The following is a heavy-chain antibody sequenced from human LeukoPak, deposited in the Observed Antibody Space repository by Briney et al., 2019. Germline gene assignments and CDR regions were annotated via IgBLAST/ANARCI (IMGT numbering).Heavy chain of an antibody. Sequence: PSETLSLTCAVYGGSFSGYYWSWIRQPPGKGLEWIGEINHSGSTNYNPSLKSRVTISVDTSKNQFSLKLSSVTAADTAVYYCARGQPYGSGSYPYWGQGTLVTVSS. CDR2: INHSGST. CDR3: ARGQPYGSGSYPY. V-gene: IGHV4-34*01. D-gene: IGHD3-10*01. J-gene: IGHJ4*02. CDR1: GGSFSGYY.